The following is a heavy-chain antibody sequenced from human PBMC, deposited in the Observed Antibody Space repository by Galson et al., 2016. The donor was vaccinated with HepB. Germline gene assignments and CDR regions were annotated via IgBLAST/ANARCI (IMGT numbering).Heavy chain of an antibody. D-gene: IGHD3-22*01. CDR3: ARGGILSYFDRSGYYQR. V-gene: IGHV1-2*02. CDR2: INPYSVGP. CDR1: GYTFTGYY. J-gene: IGHJ4*02. Sequence: SVKVSCKASGYTFTGYYLHWLRQAPGQGLEWMGWINPYSVGPNYVQNFQGRVTMTTDTSIRTAYMELSRLRSDDTAVYYCARGGILSYFDRSGYYQRWGQGTLVTVSS.